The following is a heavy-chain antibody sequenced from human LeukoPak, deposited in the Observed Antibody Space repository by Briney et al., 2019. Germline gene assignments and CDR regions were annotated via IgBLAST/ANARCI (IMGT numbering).Heavy chain of an antibody. D-gene: IGHD2-2*01. V-gene: IGHV3-21*01. CDR3: AREVVVPAAARHYYYYYYMDV. CDR1: GFTFSSYS. Sequence: PGGSLRLSCAASGFTFSSYSMNWVRQAPGKGLEWVSSISSSSSYIYYADSVKGRFTISRDNAKNSLYLQMNSLRAEDTAVYCCAREVVVPAAARHYYYYYYMDVWGKGTTVTVSS. J-gene: IGHJ6*03. CDR2: ISSSSSYI.